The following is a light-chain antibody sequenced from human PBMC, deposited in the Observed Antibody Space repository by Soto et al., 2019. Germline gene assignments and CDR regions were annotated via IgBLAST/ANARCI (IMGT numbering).Light chain of an antibody. CDR2: WAS. CDR1: QSVLYSSNNKNY. J-gene: IGKJ4*01. V-gene: IGKV4-1*01. CDR3: QQYSSIPLT. Sequence: DIVMTQSPDSLAVSLGERATINCKSSQSVLYSSNNKNYLAWYQQKPGQPPKLLIYWASTRESGVPDRFSGSGSGTDFTLTISSLQAEDVAVYYCQQYSSIPLTFGGVTKVEIK.